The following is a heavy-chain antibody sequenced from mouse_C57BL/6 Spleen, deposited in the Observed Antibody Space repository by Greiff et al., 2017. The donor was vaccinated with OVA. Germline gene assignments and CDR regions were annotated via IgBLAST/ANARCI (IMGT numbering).Heavy chain of an antibody. CDR3: ARGAYSNYDFDY. J-gene: IGHJ2*01. CDR2: IYPRSGNT. V-gene: IGHV1-81*01. Sequence: VQLQQSGAELARPGASVKLSCKASGYTFTSYGISWVKQRTGQGLEWIGEIYPRSGNTYYNEKFKGKATLTADKSSSTAYMELRSLTSEDSAVYFCARGAYSNYDFDYWGQGTTLTVSS. D-gene: IGHD2-5*01. CDR1: GYTFTSYG.